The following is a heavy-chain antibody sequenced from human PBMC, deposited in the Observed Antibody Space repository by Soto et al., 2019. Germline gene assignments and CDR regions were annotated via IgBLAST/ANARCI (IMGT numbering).Heavy chain of an antibody. CDR3: AKLSYYDSNGRPFYFHY. D-gene: IGHD3-22*01. CDR2: ISGSGGST. V-gene: IGHV3-23*01. J-gene: IGHJ4*02. Sequence: LRLSCAASGFTFGSYAMSWVRQAPGKGLEWVSGISGSGGSTYYADSVKGRFTISRDNSKNTLYLQRNSLRAEDTALYYCAKLSYYDSNGRPFYFHYWGQGALVTVSS. CDR1: GFTFGSYA.